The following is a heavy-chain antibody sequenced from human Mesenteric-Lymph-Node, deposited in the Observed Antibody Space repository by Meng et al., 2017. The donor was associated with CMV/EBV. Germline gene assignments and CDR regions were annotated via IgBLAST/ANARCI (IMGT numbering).Heavy chain of an antibody. CDR1: GYTLSGYY. J-gene: IGHJ4*02. V-gene: IGHV1-2*02. D-gene: IGHD1-7*01. Sequence: ASVKVSCKASGYTLSGYYVHWVRQAPGQGLEWMAWIDPNSGGTNYAQKFQGRVSVTRERSINTAYMELSRLTSDDTAVYYCASSRAGTTRFDYWGQGTLVTVSS. CDR2: IDPNSGGT. CDR3: ASSRAGTTRFDY.